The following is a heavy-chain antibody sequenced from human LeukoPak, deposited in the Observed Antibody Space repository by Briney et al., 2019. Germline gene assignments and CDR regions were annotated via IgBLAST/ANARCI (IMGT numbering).Heavy chain of an antibody. Sequence: GGSLRLSCAASGFSFSTYYVNWVRQAPGKGLEWVSCISSSSTYIYYADSVRGRFAISRDNAKNSLYLQTNSLRAEDTAVYYCARESHGSFDYWGQGSLVTVSS. CDR1: GFSFSTYY. V-gene: IGHV3-21*01. CDR3: ARESHGSFDY. J-gene: IGHJ4*02. CDR2: ISSSSTYI.